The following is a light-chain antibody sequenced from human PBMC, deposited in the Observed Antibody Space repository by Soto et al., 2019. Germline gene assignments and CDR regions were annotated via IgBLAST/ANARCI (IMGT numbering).Light chain of an antibody. V-gene: IGLV1-40*01. J-gene: IGLJ2*01. CDR2: GNS. CDR1: SSNIGAGYD. CDR3: QSYDSSLSGNVV. Sequence: QSVLTQPPSVSGAPGQRVTISCTGSSSNIGAGYDVHWYQQLPGTAPKLLIYGNSNRPSGVPDRFSGSKSGTSASLAITGLQAEDEADYYCQSYDSSLSGNVVFGGGTKLPFL.